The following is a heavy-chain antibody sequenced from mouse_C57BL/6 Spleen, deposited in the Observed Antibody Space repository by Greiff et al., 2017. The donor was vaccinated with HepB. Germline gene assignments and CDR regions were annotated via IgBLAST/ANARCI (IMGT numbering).Heavy chain of an antibody. CDR1: GYTFTSYW. J-gene: IGHJ4*01. V-gene: IGHV1-64*01. D-gene: IGHD1-1*01. Sequence: VQLQQPGAELVKPGASVKLSCKASGYTFTSYWTHWVKQRPGQGLEWIGMIHPNSGSTNYNEKFKSKATLTVDKSSSTAYMQLSSLTSEDSAVYYCARSGYYGSSYGDYWGQGTSVTVSS. CDR3: ARSGYYGSSYGDY. CDR2: IHPNSGST.